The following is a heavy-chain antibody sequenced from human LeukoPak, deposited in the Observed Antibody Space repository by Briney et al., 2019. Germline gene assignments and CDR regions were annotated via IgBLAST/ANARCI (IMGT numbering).Heavy chain of an antibody. J-gene: IGHJ6*02. CDR1: GFTFSSYG. CDR2: IWYDGSNK. V-gene: IGHV3-33*01. CDR3: ARDVPPGPSEGMDV. D-gene: IGHD1-14*01. Sequence: GRSLRLSCAASGFTFSSYGMHWVRQAPGKGLEWVAVIWYDGSNKYYADSVKGRFTISRDNSKNTLYLQMNSLRAEDTAVYYCARDVPPGPSEGMDVWGQGITVTVSS.